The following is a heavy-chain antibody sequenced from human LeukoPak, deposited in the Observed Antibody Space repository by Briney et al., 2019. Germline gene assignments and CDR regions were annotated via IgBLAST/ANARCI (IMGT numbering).Heavy chain of an antibody. Sequence: GGSLRLSCAASGFTFSSYAMSWVRQAPGKGLEWVSAISGSGGSTYYADSVKGRFTISRDNSKNTLYLQMNSLRAEDTAVYHCARDQGYSYGHSFDYWGQGTLVTVSS. CDR1: GFTFSSYA. J-gene: IGHJ4*02. V-gene: IGHV3-23*01. CDR2: ISGSGGST. CDR3: ARDQGYSYGHSFDY. D-gene: IGHD5-18*01.